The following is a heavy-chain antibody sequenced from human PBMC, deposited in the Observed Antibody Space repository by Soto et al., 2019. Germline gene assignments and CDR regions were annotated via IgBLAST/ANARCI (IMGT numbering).Heavy chain of an antibody. Sequence: EVQLVESGGGLVQSGGSLRISCAVSGFSIRSYWMSWVRQAPGKGLEWVASIKEDGSEIYYVESVRGRFTISRDSAENALHLLMNSLSAEDTGVYFCARDVGFDYVNWGQGTLVTVSS. CDR3: ARDVGFDYVN. CDR2: IKEDGSEI. V-gene: IGHV3-7*01. D-gene: IGHD3-16*01. CDR1: GFSIRSYW. J-gene: IGHJ4*02.